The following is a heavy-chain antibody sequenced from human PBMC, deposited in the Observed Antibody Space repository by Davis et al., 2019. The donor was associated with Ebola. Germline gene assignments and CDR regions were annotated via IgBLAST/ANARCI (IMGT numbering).Heavy chain of an antibody. CDR2: ISGSGGST. D-gene: IGHD6-19*01. CDR1: GFTFSNYA. V-gene: IGHV3-23*01. CDR3: AKDGYSSGWNYFDY. Sequence: GESLKISCAASGFTFSNYAMTWVRQAPGKGLEWVSAISGSGGSTYYADSVKGRFTISRDNSKNTLYLQMNSLRAEDTAVYYCAKDGYSSGWNYFDYWGQGTLVTVSS. J-gene: IGHJ4*02.